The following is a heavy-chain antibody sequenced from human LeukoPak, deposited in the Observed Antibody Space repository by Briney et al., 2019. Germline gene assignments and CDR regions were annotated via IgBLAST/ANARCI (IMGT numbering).Heavy chain of an antibody. CDR1: GGSISSYY. J-gene: IGHJ4*02. CDR3: ARGRGDFWSGYGPYFDY. Sequence: SETLSLTCTVSGGSISSYYWSWIRQPPGKGLEWIGYIYYSGSTNYNPSLKSRVTISVDTSKNQFSLKLSSVTAADTAVYYRARGRGDFWSGYGPYFDYWGQGTLVTVSS. CDR2: IYYSGST. V-gene: IGHV4-59*01. D-gene: IGHD3-3*01.